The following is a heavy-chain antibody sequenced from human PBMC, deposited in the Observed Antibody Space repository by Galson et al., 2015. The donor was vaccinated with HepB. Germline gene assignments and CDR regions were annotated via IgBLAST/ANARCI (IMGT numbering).Heavy chain of an antibody. CDR2: ITGDGETT. J-gene: IGHJ6*02. Sequence: ALRLSCAASGLTIDDYTMHWVRQAPGKGLEWVSLITGDGETTYYADFVKGRFTISRANSKNSLYLQMSSLRTEDSALYYCVKDIWYYNFWSGFSRNYGMDVGGQGTTVTVSS. V-gene: IGHV3-43*01. D-gene: IGHD3-3*01. CDR1: GLTIDDYT. CDR3: VKDIWYYNFWSGFSRNYGMDV.